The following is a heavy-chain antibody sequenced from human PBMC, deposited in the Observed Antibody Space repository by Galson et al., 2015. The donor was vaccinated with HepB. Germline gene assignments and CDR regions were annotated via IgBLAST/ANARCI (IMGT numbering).Heavy chain of an antibody. CDR2: INPNSGGT. D-gene: IGHD6-19*01. CDR1: GYTFTGYY. Sequence: SVKVSCKASGYTFTGYYMHWVRQAPGQGLEWMGRINPNSGGTNYAQKFQGRVTMTRDTSISTAYMELSRLRSDDTVVYYCARGHSGWPGSAFDIWGQGTMVTVSS. V-gene: IGHV1-2*05. CDR3: ARGHSGWPGSAFDI. J-gene: IGHJ3*02.